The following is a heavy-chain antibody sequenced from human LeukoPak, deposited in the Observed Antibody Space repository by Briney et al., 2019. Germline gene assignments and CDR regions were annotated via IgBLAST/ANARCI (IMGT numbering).Heavy chain of an antibody. D-gene: IGHD6-19*01. CDR2: ISGSGGST. J-gene: IGHJ4*02. V-gene: IGHV3-23*01. CDR1: GFTFGSYA. Sequence: GGSLRLSCAASGFTFGSYAMSWVRQAPGKGLEWVSAISGSGGSTYYADSVKGWFTISRDNSKNTLYLQMNSLRAEDTAVYYCAKGGKGWYFYDYWGQGTLVTVSS. CDR3: AKGGKGWYFYDY.